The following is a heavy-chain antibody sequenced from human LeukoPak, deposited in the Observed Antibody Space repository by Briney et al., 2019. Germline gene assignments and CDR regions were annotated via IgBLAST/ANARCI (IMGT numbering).Heavy chain of an antibody. CDR2: IKQDGSEK. Sequence: GFLRLSCAASGFTFSSYWMSWVRQAPGKGLEWVANIKQDGSEKYYVDSVKGRFTISRDNAKNSLYLQMNSLRAEDTAVYYCARDGCSSTSCYDYWGQGTLVTVSS. V-gene: IGHV3-7*01. J-gene: IGHJ4*02. CDR1: GFTFSSYW. CDR3: ARDGCSSTSCYDY. D-gene: IGHD2-2*01.